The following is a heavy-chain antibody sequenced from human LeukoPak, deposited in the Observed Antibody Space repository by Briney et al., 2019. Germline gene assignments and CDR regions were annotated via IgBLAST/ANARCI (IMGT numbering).Heavy chain of an antibody. CDR1: GGSISSDNYY. CDR2: IYYSGST. CDR3: AREKIGYYDGSGRGWFDP. D-gene: IGHD3-22*01. J-gene: IGHJ5*02. V-gene: IGHV4-39*07. Sequence: SETLSLTCTVSGGSISSDNYYWGWIRQPPGKGLEFIGSIYYSGSTYYNPSLKSRVTISVDTSKKQFSLKLSSVTAADTAAYYCAREKIGYYDGSGRGWFDPWGQGTLVTVPS.